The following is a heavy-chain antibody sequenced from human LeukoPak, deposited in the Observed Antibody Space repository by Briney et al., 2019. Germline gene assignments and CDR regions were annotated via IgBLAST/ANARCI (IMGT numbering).Heavy chain of an antibody. CDR1: GGSISSGGYY. Sequence: KTSETLSLTCTVSGGSISSGGYYWSWIRQPAGKGLEWIGRIYTSGSTNYNPSLKSRVTISVDTSKNQFSLKLSSVTAADTAVYYCARGFSWFDPWGQGTLVTVSS. V-gene: IGHV4-61*02. CDR2: IYTSGST. CDR3: ARGFSWFDP. J-gene: IGHJ5*02.